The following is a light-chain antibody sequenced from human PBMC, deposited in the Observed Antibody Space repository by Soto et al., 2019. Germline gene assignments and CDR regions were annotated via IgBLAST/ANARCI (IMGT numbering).Light chain of an antibody. CDR3: CSCVSGSPFDVL. CDR1: SSNIGAGYD. CDR2: EST. V-gene: IGLV1-40*01. J-gene: IGLJ3*02. Sequence: QSVLTQPPSLSGAPGQRLTISCIGSSSNIGAGYDVHWYQQPPGQAPRLVIYESTKRPSGVSDRFSGSKSGNTASLTISGLQAEDEADYYCCSCVSGSPFDVLFGGGTKLTVL.